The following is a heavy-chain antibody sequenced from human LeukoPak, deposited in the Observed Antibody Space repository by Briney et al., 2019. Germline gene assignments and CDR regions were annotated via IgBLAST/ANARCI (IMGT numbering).Heavy chain of an antibody. CDR1: GFTFDDYG. CDR2: LNWNGHVT. Sequence: GGSLRLSCAASGFTFDDYGMSWVRQAPGKGLEWVCGLNWNGHVTRYTDSVKGRFTISRDNSKNTLYLQMNSLRAEDAAVYFCAKAPVTSCRGAYCYPFDSWGQGTLVTVSS. D-gene: IGHD2-21*01. J-gene: IGHJ4*02. CDR3: AKAPVTSCRGAYCYPFDS. V-gene: IGHV3-20*04.